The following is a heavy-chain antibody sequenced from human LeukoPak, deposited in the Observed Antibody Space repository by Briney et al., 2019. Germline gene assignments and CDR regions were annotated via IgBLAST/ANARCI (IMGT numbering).Heavy chain of an antibody. CDR2: INPSGCST. J-gene: IGHJ4*02. Sequence: ASVKVSCKASGYTFTSYGISWVRQAPGQGLEWMGIINPSGCSTSYAQKFQGRVTMTRDMSTSTVYMELSSLRSEDTAVYYCARLEDDYGFDYWGQGTLVTVSS. CDR3: ARLEDDYGFDY. V-gene: IGHV1-46*01. D-gene: IGHD4-17*01. CDR1: GYTFTSYG.